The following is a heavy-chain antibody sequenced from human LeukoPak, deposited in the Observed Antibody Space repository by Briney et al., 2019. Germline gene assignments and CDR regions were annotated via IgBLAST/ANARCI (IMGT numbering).Heavy chain of an antibody. V-gene: IGHV4-34*01. CDR3: ARAVKSITMVRGVGPYFDY. D-gene: IGHD3-10*01. J-gene: IGHJ4*02. Sequence: SETLSLTCAVYGGSFSGYYWNWIRQPPGKGLEWIGEINHSGSTNYNPSLKSRVTISLDTSKNQFSLKLSSVTAADTAVYYCARAVKSITMVRGVGPYFDYWGQGTLVTVSS. CDR2: INHSGST. CDR1: GGSFSGYY.